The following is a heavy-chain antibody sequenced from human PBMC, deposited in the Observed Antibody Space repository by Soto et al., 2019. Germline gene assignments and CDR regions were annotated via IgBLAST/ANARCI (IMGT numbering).Heavy chain of an antibody. Sequence: ASVKVSCKASGYTFTSYGISWVRQAPGQGLEWMGWISAYNGNTNYAQKLQGRVTMTTDTSTSTAYMELRSLRSDDTAVYYCARDGPDIRRWIEARDYRGQGTLVTVSS. D-gene: IGHD2-2*03. CDR2: ISAYNGNT. CDR1: GYTFTSYG. J-gene: IGHJ4*02. V-gene: IGHV1-18*01. CDR3: ARDGPDIRRWIEARDY.